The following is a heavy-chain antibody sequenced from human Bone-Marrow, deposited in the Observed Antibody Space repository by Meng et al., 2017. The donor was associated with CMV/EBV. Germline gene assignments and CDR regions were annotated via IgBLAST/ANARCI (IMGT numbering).Heavy chain of an antibody. CDR3: ARLPLRYCSSTSCYYFDY. D-gene: IGHD2-2*01. J-gene: IGHJ4*02. V-gene: IGHV4-34*01. Sequence: SETLSLTCAVYGGSFSGYYWSWIRQPPGKGLEWIGEINHSGSTNYNPSLKSRVTISVDTSKNQFSLKLSSVTAADTAVYYCARLPLRYCSSTSCYYFDYWGQGTLVTVSS. CDR2: INHSGST. CDR1: GGSFSGYY.